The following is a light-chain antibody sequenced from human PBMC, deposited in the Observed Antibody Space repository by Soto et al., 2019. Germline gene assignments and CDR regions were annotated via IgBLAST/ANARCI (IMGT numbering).Light chain of an antibody. CDR2: GAS. V-gene: IGKV3-20*01. CDR1: QSVSRSY. J-gene: IGKJ4*01. CDR3: QQYASSPPT. Sequence: EIVLTQSPGTLSLSPGERATLSCRASQSVSRSYLAWYQRKPGQPPRLLIYGASNRATGIPDRFSGSGSGTDFTLTIGRLEPEDFAVYYCQQYASSPPTFGGGTKVEIK.